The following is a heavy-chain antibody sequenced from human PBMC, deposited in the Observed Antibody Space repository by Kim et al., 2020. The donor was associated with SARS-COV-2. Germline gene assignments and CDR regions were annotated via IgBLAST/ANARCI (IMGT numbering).Heavy chain of an antibody. CDR3: AKDSGPYYYGSGGLYYY. Sequence: GGSLRLSCAASGFTFGDYAMQWVRQAPGKGLEWVSGISWNSGSIGYADSVQGRFTISRDNAQNSLYLQMNSLRAEDTALYYCAKDSGPYYYGSGGLYYY. J-gene: IGHJ6*01. D-gene: IGHD3-10*01. CDR1: GFTFGDYA. V-gene: IGHV3-9*01. CDR2: ISWNSGSI.